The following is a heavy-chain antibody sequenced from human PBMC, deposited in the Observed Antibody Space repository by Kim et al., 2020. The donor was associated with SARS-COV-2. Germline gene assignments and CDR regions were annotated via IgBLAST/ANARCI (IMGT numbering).Heavy chain of an antibody. J-gene: IGHJ6*02. CDR1: GFTFSSYA. CDR2: ISYDGSNK. Sequence: GGSLRLSCAASGFTFSSYAMHWVRQAPGKGLEWVAVISYDGSNKYYADSVKGRFTISRDNSKNTLYLQMNSLRAEDTAVYYCWVAAAGMTYYYYGMDVWGQGTTVTVSS. CDR3: WVAAAGMTYYYYGMDV. D-gene: IGHD6-13*01. V-gene: IGHV3-30-3*01.